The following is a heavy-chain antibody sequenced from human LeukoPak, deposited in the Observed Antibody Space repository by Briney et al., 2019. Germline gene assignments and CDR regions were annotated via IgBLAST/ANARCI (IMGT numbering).Heavy chain of an antibody. CDR1: GFTFDDYG. J-gene: IGHJ3*02. V-gene: IGHV3-20*04. CDR3: ARESVALLWFGESDAFDI. Sequence: PPGGSLRLSCAASGFTFDDYGMSWVRQAPGKGLEWVSGINWNGGSTGYADSVKGRFTIPRDNAKNSLYLQMNSLRAEDTALYYCARESVALLWFGESDAFDIWGQGTMVTVSS. D-gene: IGHD3-10*01. CDR2: INWNGGST.